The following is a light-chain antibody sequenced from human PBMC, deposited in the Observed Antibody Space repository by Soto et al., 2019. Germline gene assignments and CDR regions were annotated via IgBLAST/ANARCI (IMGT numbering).Light chain of an antibody. CDR3: QETYSIPIT. Sequence: DAQMTQSPSSLSASVGDRVTITCRASQNIVTYLNWYQQKPGKAPKLLIYESSNLQSGVSSRFSGSGSETDFTLTIISLQPEDSATYFCQETYSIPITFGQGTRLEIK. CDR1: QNIVTY. J-gene: IGKJ5*01. V-gene: IGKV1-39*01. CDR2: ESS.